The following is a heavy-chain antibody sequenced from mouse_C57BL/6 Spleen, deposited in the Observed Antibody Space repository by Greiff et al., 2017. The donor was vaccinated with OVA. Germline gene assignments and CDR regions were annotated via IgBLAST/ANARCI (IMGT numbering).Heavy chain of an antibody. J-gene: IGHJ4*01. D-gene: IGHD2-1*01. V-gene: IGHV1-59*01. Sequence: VQLQQPGAELVRPGTSVKLSCKASGYTFTSYWMHWVKQRPGQGLEWIGVIDPSDSYTNYNQKFKGKATLTVDTSSSTAYMQLSSLTSEDSAVYYCARWEGYYGNYEDAMDYWGQGTSVTVSS. CDR1: GYTFTSYW. CDR3: ARWEGYYGNYEDAMDY. CDR2: IDPSDSYT.